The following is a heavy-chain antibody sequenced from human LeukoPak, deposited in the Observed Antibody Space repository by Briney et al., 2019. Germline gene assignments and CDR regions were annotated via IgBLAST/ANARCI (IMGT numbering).Heavy chain of an antibody. CDR1: GYTFTGYY. D-gene: IGHD2-2*01. J-gene: IGHJ4*02. CDR2: INPNSGGT. CDR3: ASSVSCSSTSCYYGY. V-gene: IGHV1-2*02. Sequence: ASVKVSCKASGYTFTGYYTHWVRQAPGQGLEWMGWINPNSGGTNYAQKFQGRVTMTRDTSISTAYMELSRLRSDDTAVYYCASSVSCSSTSCYYGYWGQGTLVTVSS.